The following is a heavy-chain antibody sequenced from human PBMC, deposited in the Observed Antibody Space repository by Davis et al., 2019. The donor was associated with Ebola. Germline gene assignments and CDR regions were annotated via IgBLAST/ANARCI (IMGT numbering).Heavy chain of an antibody. CDR2: ISVSGKTI. V-gene: IGHV3-48*03. CDR1: GFTLGDYE. D-gene: IGHD3-3*01. J-gene: IGHJ4*02. CDR3: ARAGFDEVLDY. Sequence: PGGSLRLSCAVSGFTLGDYEMSWVRQAPGKGLEWISYISVSGKTISYANSVKGRFTISRDNAENSLYLQMNSLTADDTSVYYCARAGFDEVLDYWGQGTPVTVSS.